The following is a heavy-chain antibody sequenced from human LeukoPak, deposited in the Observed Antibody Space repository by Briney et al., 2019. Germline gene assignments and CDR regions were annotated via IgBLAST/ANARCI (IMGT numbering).Heavy chain of an antibody. Sequence: SETLSLTCAVYGGSFSGYYWSWIRQPPGKWLEWIGEINHSGSTNYNPSLKSRVTISVDTAKNQFSLKLSSVTAADTAVYYCAGVVDYYYMDVWGKGTTVTVSS. CDR2: INHSGST. CDR1: GGSFSGYY. J-gene: IGHJ6*03. D-gene: IGHD2-15*01. V-gene: IGHV4-34*01. CDR3: AGVVDYYYMDV.